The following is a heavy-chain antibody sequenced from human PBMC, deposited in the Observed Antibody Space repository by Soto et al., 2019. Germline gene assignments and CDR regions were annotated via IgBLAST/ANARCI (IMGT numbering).Heavy chain of an antibody. CDR3: ARDIWSGNYKWFDS. J-gene: IGHJ5*01. CDR1: TLTVSLYG. CDR2: ISNDGGTQ. V-gene: IGHV3-30*03. D-gene: IGHD3-3*01. Sequence: GGSLRLSGAASTLTVSLYGIQWVRQAPGKGLDWVAFISNDGGTQYYADSVKGRFSISRDNSMNTVDLHMNSLRAEDTAIYYCARDIWSGNYKWFDSWGQGTLVPSPQ.